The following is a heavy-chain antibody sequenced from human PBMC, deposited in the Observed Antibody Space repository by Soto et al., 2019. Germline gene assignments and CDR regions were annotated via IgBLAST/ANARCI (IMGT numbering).Heavy chain of an antibody. J-gene: IGHJ4*02. V-gene: IGHV1-3*04. D-gene: IGHD4-17*01. CDR3: ARGPDYAGYFDY. CDR2: INTGKGNT. CDR1: GYTFTNYA. Sequence: ASVKVSCKACGYTFTNYAIHWVRQAPGQRLEWMGWINTGKGNTKYSPKFQGRVTITSDTSASTTYMELSSLRFEDTAVYYCARGPDYAGYFDYWGQGTLVTVSS.